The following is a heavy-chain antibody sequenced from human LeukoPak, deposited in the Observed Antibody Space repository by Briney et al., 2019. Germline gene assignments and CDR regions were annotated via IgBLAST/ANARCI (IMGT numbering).Heavy chain of an antibody. V-gene: IGHV3-23*01. CDR2: ISGSVGNT. J-gene: IGHJ4*02. CDR1: AFTFSTTA. D-gene: IGHD6-19*01. Sequence: LAGPCLSPAWAAAAFTFSTTAMGSVRHHAGDWIGWVSFISGSVGNTYYADSVKGRFTISRENSKNTLYLQMNSLRAEDTAVYYCAKDGYSSGWSTIDYWGQGTLVTVSS. CDR3: AKDGYSSGWSTIDY.